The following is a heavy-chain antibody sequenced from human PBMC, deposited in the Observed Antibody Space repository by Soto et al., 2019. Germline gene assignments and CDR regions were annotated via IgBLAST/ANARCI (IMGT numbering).Heavy chain of an antibody. CDR3: ARPPYPGCINAVCYPLDY. Sequence: QVQLVQSRAEVKKPGASVKISCKASGYTFTSYYMHWVRQAPGQGLEWMGIINPSGGSTNYAQKRQGRVAMTRDTSTSTVYMELNSLRSEDTAVYYCARPPYPGCINAVCYPLDYWGQGTLVTVSS. J-gene: IGHJ4*02. CDR2: INPSGGST. D-gene: IGHD2-8*01. V-gene: IGHV1-46*01. CDR1: GYTFTSYY.